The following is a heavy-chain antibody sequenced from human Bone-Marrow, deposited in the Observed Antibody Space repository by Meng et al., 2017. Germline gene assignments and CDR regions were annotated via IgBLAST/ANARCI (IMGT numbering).Heavy chain of an antibody. CDR1: GYTFTSYG. CDR2: INTNTGNP. J-gene: IGHJ2*01. CDR3: ARVLRDGYNYSYWYFDL. V-gene: IGHV7-4-1*02. D-gene: IGHD5-24*01. Sequence: ASVKVSCKASGYTFTSYGISWVRQAPGQGLEWMGWINTNTGNPTYAQGFTGRFVFSLDTSVSTAYLQISSLKAEDTAVYYCARVLRDGYNYSYWYFDLWGRGTLVTVSS.